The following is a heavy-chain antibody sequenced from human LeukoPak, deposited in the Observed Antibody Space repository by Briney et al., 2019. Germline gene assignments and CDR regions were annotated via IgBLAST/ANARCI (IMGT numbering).Heavy chain of an antibody. CDR3: ARLFLETTARPSYCSSTSCYGA. V-gene: IGHV4-34*01. CDR2: INHSGST. Sequence: SETLSLTCAVYGGSFSGYYWSWIRQPPGKGLEWIGEINHSGSTNYNPSLKSRVTISVDTSKNQFSLKLSSVTAADTAVYYCARLFLETTARPSYCSSTSCYGAWGQGTLVTVSS. CDR1: GGSFSGYY. J-gene: IGHJ5*02. D-gene: IGHD2-2*01.